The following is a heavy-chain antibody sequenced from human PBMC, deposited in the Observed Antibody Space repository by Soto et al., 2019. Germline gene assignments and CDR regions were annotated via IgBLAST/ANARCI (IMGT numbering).Heavy chain of an antibody. J-gene: IGHJ4*02. Sequence: PSETLSLTCSVSGTSVSNYYWSWIRQPAGKGLEHIGRIYTSGSTSYNPSLKSRVTMSMDTSQTQIYLNLTSLTAADTAVHSCGRGAIQLSYAFDYWAQGIQVTVSS. CDR1: GTSVSNYY. CDR2: IYTSGST. CDR3: GRGAIQLSYAFDY. V-gene: IGHV4-4*07. D-gene: IGHD5-18*01.